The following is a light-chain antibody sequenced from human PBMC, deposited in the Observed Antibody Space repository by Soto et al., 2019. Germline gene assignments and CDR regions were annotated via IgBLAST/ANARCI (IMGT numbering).Light chain of an antibody. J-gene: IGLJ2*01. V-gene: IGLV2-14*01. CDR2: DVS. Sequence: QSALTQPASVSGSPGQSITISCTGTSSDVGAYDYVSWYQQHPGKAPKLMIYDVSDRPSGVSNRFSGSKSGNTASLTISGLQAEDEADYYCNSYTSGSTLVFGGGTQLTVL. CDR3: NSYTSGSTLV. CDR1: SSDVGAYDY.